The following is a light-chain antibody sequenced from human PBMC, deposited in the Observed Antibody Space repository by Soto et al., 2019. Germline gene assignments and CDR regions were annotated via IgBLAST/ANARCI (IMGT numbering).Light chain of an antibody. J-gene: IGLJ3*02. Sequence: QPVLTQSSSASASLGSSVKLTCTLSSGHSTYIIAWHQQQPGKAPRYLMKLEGSGSYNKGSGVPDRFSGSGSGADRYLTISNLQFEDEADYYCETWDINTRVFGGGTKLTVL. CDR1: SGHSTYI. CDR2: LEGSGSY. V-gene: IGLV4-60*02. CDR3: ETWDINTRV.